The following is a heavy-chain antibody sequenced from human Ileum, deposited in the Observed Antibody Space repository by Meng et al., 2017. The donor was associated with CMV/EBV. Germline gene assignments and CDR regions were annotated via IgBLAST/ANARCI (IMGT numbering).Heavy chain of an antibody. V-gene: IGHV3-9*01. J-gene: IGHJ6*02. CDR2: ISWNIHNK. D-gene: IGHD1-1*01. CDR3: ARATATNWDYYYGLDV. CDR1: GFTFDDYA. Sequence: SLKISCVVSGFTFDDYAMHWFRQAPGKGLECVSAISWNIHNKGYADSVKGRFTICRDNAKKYLYLQMNRLRTEDTAFYYCARATATNWDYYYGLDVWGQGTTVTVSS.